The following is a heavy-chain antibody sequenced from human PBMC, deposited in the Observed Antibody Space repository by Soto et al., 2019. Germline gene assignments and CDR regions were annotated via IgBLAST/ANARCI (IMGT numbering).Heavy chain of an antibody. Sequence: QVQLVQSGAEVKKPGASVKVSCKASGYTFTSYDINWVRQATGQGLEWMGWMNPNSGNTGYAQKFQGRVTMTRNTSISTAYMELSSLRSEDTAVYYCAREEYCSGGSCFSVDASDIWGQGTMVTVSS. CDR3: AREEYCSGGSCFSVDASDI. V-gene: IGHV1-8*01. J-gene: IGHJ3*02. D-gene: IGHD2-15*01. CDR1: GYTFTSYD. CDR2: MNPNSGNT.